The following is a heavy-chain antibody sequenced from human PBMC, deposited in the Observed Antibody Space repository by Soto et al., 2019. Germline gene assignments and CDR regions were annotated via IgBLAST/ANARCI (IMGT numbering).Heavy chain of an antibody. J-gene: IGHJ5*02. CDR1: GYTFTSYD. CDR2: MNPNSGNT. V-gene: IGHV1-8*01. CDR3: AVAPRPRHNWFDP. Sequence: QVQLVQSGSEVKKPGASVKVSCKASGYTFTSYDLNWVRQATGQGLEWMGWMNPNSGNTGYAQKFQGRVTMTRNTSISTAYMELSSLRSEDTAVYYCAVAPRPRHNWFDPWGQGTLVTVSS.